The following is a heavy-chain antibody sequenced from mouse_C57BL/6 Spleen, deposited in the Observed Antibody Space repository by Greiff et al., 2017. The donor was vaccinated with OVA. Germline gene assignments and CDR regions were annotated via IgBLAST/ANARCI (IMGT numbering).Heavy chain of an antibody. V-gene: IGHV1-69*01. D-gene: IGHD2-5*01. CDR3: ARAYYSTVYAMDY. CDR1: GYTFTSYW. Sequence: QVQLQQPGAELVMPGASVKLSCKASGYTFTSYWMHWVKQRPGQGLEWIGEIDPSDSYTNYNQKFKGKSTLTVDKSSSTAYMQLSSLTSEDSAVYYCARAYYSTVYAMDYWGQGTSVTVSS. CDR2: IDPSDSYT. J-gene: IGHJ4*01.